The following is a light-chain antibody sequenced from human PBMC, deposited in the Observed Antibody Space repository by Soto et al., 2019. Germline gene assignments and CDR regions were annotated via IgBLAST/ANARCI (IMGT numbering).Light chain of an antibody. CDR1: SSDDGSTNL. Sequence: QSALTQPASVSGSPGQSITISCTGTSSDDGSTNLVSWYQQHPGKVPTLMISEGSKLRSGVSNRFSGHKSGNTASLTIAGLQAEDEADYYCCSYAGSSTSVFVTGTMVTVL. CDR3: CSYAGSSTSV. V-gene: IGLV2-23*01. J-gene: IGLJ1*01. CDR2: EGS.